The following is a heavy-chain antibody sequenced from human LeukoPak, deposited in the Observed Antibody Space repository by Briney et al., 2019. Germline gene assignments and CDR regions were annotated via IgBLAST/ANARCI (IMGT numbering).Heavy chain of an antibody. CDR3: TATRDKYVWGSYLSDH. V-gene: IGHV3-48*03. CDR2: ISSSGSTI. J-gene: IGHJ4*02. CDR1: GFTFSSYE. Sequence: GGSLRLSCAASGFTFSSYEMNWVRQAPGKGLEWVSYISSSGSTIYYADSVKGRFTISRDNSKNSLYLQMNSLRAEDTALYYCTATRDKYVWGSYLSDHWGQGTLVTVSS. D-gene: IGHD3-16*02.